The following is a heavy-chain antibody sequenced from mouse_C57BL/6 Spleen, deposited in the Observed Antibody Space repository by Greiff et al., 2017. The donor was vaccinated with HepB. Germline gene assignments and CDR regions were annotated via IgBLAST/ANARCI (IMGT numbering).Heavy chain of an antibody. D-gene: IGHD1-1*01. CDR3: ARDFTTGYFDY. CDR1: GFTFSSYA. J-gene: IGHJ2*01. CDR2: ISDGGSYT. Sequence: EVKLMESGGGLVKPGGSLKLSCAASGFTFSSYAMSWVRQTPEKRLEWVATISDGGSYTYYPDNVKGRFTISRDNAKNNLYLQMSHLKSEDTAMYYCARDFTTGYFDYWGQGTTLTVSS. V-gene: IGHV5-4*01.